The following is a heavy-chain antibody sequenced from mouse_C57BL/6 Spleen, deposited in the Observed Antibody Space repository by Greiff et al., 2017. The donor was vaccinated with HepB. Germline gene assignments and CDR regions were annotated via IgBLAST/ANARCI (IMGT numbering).Heavy chain of an antibody. Sequence: QVQLKESGAELVKPGASVKISCKASGYAFSSYWMNWVKQRPGKGLEWIGQIYPGDGDTNYNGKFKGKATLTADKSSSTAYMQLISLTSEDSAVYCCARGGAEAWFAYWGQGTLVTVSA. V-gene: IGHV1-80*01. CDR3: ARGGAEAWFAY. CDR1: GYAFSSYW. CDR2: IYPGDGDT. J-gene: IGHJ3*01. D-gene: IGHD6-1*01.